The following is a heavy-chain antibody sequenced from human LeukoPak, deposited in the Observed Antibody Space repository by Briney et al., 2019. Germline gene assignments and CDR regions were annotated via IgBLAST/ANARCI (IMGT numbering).Heavy chain of an antibody. CDR3: ARDRPYCSSTSCYDWFDP. Sequence: ASVKVSCKAPGYTFTSYAMNWVRQAPGQGLEWMGWINTNTGNPTYAQGFTGRFVFSLGTSVSTAYLQICSLKAEDTAVYYCARDRPYCSSTSCYDWFDPWGQGTLVTVSS. V-gene: IGHV7-4-1*01. CDR2: INTNTGNP. D-gene: IGHD2-2*01. CDR1: GYTFTSYA. J-gene: IGHJ5*02.